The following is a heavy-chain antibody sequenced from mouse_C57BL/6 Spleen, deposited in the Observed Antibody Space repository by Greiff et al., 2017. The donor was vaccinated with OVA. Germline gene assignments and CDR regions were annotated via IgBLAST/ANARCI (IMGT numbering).Heavy chain of an antibody. CDR3: ARAYYSPAMDY. CDR1: GYTFTSYT. J-gene: IGHJ4*01. D-gene: IGHD2-12*01. Sequence: QVQLKESGAELARPGASVKMSCKASGYTFTSYTMHWVKQRPGQGLEWIGYINPSSGYTKYNQKFKDKATLTADKSSSTAYMQLRSLTSEDSAVYYCARAYYSPAMDYWGQGTSVTVSS. V-gene: IGHV1-4*01. CDR2: INPSSGYT.